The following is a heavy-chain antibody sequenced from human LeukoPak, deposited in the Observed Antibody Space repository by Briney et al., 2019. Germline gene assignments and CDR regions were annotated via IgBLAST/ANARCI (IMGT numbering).Heavy chain of an antibody. CDR2: IYYSGST. D-gene: IGHD4-17*01. CDR1: GGSISSGGYY. Sequence: PSQTLSLTCTVSGGSISSGGYYWNWIRQHPGKGLEWIGYIYYSGSTYYNPSLKSRVTISVDTSKNQFSLKLSSVTAADAAVYYCARDSQMTTVTTLYYYGMDVWGQGTTVTVSS. CDR3: ARDSQMTTVTTLYYYGMDV. J-gene: IGHJ6*02. V-gene: IGHV4-31*03.